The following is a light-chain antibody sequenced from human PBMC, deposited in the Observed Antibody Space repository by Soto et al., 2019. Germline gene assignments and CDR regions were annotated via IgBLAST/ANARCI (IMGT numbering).Light chain of an antibody. V-gene: IGKV3-20*01. CDR2: GAS. J-gene: IGKJ1*01. Sequence: DIVLTQSPGTLSLSPGERATLSCRASQSVSSTYLAWYQQKPGQAPRLLLYGASSRATGIPDRFSGSGSGTDFTFTISRLEPEDFAVYYCQQYGGKQWTFGQGTKVDIK. CDR1: QSVSSTY. CDR3: QQYGGKQWT.